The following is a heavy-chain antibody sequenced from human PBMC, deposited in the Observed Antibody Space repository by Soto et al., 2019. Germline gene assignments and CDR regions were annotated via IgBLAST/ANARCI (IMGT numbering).Heavy chain of an antibody. CDR1: VFPFSPYW. CDR2: INSDGSDT. Sequence: LRLSCAAPVFPFSPYWMHWVRQAPGKGLVWVSRINSDGSDTRFADAVEGRFTVSRDNAKSTLYLQMNSLRVEDTAVYYCARERALTAYTVNGTDVWGQGTTVTVSS. J-gene: IGHJ6*02. CDR3: ARERALTAYTVNGTDV. V-gene: IGHV3-74*01. D-gene: IGHD2-21*01.